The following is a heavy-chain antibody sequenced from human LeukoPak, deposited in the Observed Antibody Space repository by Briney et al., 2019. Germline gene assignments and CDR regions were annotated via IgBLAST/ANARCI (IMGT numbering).Heavy chain of an antibody. V-gene: IGHV3-30*04. CDR2: ISYDGSNK. Sequence: GRSPRLSCAASGFTFSSYAMHWVRQAPGKGLEWVAVISYDGSNKYYADSVKGRFTISRDNSKNTLYLQMNSLRAEDTAVYYCARDVTDIVATIGSYFDYWGQGTLVTVSS. CDR1: GFTFSSYA. D-gene: IGHD5-12*01. CDR3: ARDVTDIVATIGSYFDY. J-gene: IGHJ4*02.